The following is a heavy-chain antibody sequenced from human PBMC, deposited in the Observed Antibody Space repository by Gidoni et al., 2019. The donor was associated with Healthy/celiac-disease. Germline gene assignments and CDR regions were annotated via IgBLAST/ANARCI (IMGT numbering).Heavy chain of an antibody. D-gene: IGHD3-3*01. CDR3: ARSIFGVVTMHYYFDY. V-gene: IGHV1-2*04. J-gene: IGHJ4*02. CDR2: INPNSGGT. Sequence: QVQLVQSGAEVKKPGASVNVSCKASGYTFTGYYMHWVRQAPGQGLEWMGWINPNSGGTNYAQKFQGWVTMTRDTSISTAYMELSRLRSDDTAVYYCARSIFGVVTMHYYFDYWGQGTLVTVSS. CDR1: GYTFTGYY.